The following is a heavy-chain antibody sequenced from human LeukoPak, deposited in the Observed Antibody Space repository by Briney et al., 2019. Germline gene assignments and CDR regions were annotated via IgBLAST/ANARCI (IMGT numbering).Heavy chain of an antibody. Sequence: PSETLSLTCTVSGGSISSYYWTWIRQPPGKGLEWIGYIYNTGSTNYSPSLTSRVTMSVDTSKNQLSLNLKSVTAADTAVYYCARGYSSFDYWGQGTLVTVSS. CDR3: ARGYSSFDY. J-gene: IGHJ4*02. CDR1: GGSISSYY. V-gene: IGHV4-59*01. D-gene: IGHD6-13*01. CDR2: IYNTGST.